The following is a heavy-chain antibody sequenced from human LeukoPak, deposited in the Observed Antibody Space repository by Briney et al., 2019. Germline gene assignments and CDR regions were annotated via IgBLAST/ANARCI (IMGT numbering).Heavy chain of an antibody. D-gene: IGHD3-10*01. Sequence: PGGSLRLSCAVSAFAVSSNYVSWVRQAPGKGLEWVSVIYSTGTTFYADSVKGRFTLSRDNSKNTVYLQMNSLRPEDTAVYYCARDRGPGWFDPWGQGTLVTVSS. CDR2: IYSTGTT. CDR3: ARDRGPGWFDP. CDR1: AFAVSSNY. V-gene: IGHV3-66*03. J-gene: IGHJ5*02.